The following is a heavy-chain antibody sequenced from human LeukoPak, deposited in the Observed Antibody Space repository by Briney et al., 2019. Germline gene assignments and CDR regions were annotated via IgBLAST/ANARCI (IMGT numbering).Heavy chain of an antibody. CDR1: GFTFSSYS. CDR3: ARSAEVAATIRTMYGMDV. CDR2: ISSSSSYI. J-gene: IGHJ6*02. D-gene: IGHD2-15*01. Sequence: GGSLRLSCAASGFTFSSYSMNWVRQAPGKGLEWVSSISSSSSYIYYADSVKGRFTISRDNAKNSLYLQMNSLRAEDTAVYYCARSAEVAATIRTMYGMDVWGQGTTVTVSS. V-gene: IGHV3-21*01.